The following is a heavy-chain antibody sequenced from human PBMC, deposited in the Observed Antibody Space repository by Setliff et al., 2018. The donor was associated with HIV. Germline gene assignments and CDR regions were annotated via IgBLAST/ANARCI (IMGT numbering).Heavy chain of an antibody. J-gene: IGHJ5*02. CDR1: GGSISSSNW. D-gene: IGHD2-8*01. CDR3: ARYIVLMVYAKFDP. CDR2: IYHSGST. Sequence: PSETLSLTCAVSGGSISSSNWWSWVRQPPGKGLEWIGEIYHSGSTNYNPSLKSRVTISVDTSKNQFSLKLSSVTAADTAVYYCARYIVLMVYAKFDPWGQGTLVTVSS. V-gene: IGHV4-4*02.